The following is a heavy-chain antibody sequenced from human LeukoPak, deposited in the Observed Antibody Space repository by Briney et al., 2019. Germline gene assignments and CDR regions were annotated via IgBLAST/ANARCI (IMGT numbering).Heavy chain of an antibody. D-gene: IGHD3-10*01. CDR2: VLYSGTT. CDR3: ARGPNGSGRGLDY. V-gene: IGHV4-59*01. J-gene: IGHJ4*02. CDR1: GGSINDYY. Sequence: SETLSLTCTISGGSINDYYWSWIRQPAGKGLEWIGYVLYSGTTNYNPSLKSRVTISVDTSKNQFSLKLSSVTAADTAVYYCARGPNGSGRGLDYWGQGTLVTVSS.